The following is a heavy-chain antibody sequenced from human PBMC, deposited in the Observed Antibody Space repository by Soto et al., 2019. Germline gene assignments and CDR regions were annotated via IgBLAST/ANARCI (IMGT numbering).Heavy chain of an antibody. CDR3: AASLSTQYYDSSGYYPDFDI. CDR1: GDSISSSGSS. D-gene: IGHD3-22*01. J-gene: IGHJ3*02. V-gene: IGHV4-30-2*01. CDR2: TYHSGST. Sequence: SETLSLTCDVSGDSISSSGSSWNWIRQPPGKALEWIGFTYHSGSTYYNPSLESRVTISVDRSKNQFSLKLKSVTAADRAVYYCAASLSTQYYDSSGYYPDFDICGQGIMVT.